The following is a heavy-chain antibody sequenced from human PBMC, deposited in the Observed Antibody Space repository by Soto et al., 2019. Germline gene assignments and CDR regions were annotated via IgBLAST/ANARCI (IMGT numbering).Heavy chain of an antibody. J-gene: IGHJ3*02. V-gene: IGHV1-18*01. D-gene: IGHD1-1*01. CDR2: ISAYNGNT. CDR1: GYTFTSYG. Sequence: VQLLQSGAEVKKHGASVKVSCKDSGYTFTSYGISWVRQAPGQGLEWMGWISAYNGNTNYAHKLQGRVTMTTDTDTSTAYMEMRSLRSDDTAVYYCARCDQCEHPTDDACGSWGQGTKVTVSS. CDR3: ARCDQCEHPTDDACGS.